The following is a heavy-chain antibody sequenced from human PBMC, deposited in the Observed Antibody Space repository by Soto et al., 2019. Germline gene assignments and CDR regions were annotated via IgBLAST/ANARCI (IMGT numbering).Heavy chain of an antibody. V-gene: IGHV4-30-4*01. D-gene: IGHD6-13*01. CDR3: ARKYSSSWYDY. J-gene: IGHJ4*02. Sequence: SETLSLTCTVSGGSISSGDYYWTWIRQPPGKGLEWIGYIYYSGSTYYNPSLKSRVTMSVDTSKSQFSLKLSSVTAADTAVYYCARKYSSSWYDYWGQGTLVTVSS. CDR1: GGSISSGDYY. CDR2: IYYSGST.